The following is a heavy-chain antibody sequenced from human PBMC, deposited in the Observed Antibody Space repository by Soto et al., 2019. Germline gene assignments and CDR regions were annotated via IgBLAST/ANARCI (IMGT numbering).Heavy chain of an antibody. CDR1: GFRVSDNY. V-gene: IGHV3-11*06. D-gene: IGHD1-26*01. CDR2: ISSSGGYT. Sequence: QVQLEESGGGLVEPGGSLRLSCAASGFRVSDNYMTWIRQAPGKGLEWVSYISSSGGYTSYADSVKGRFTISKANANKSLSLQIDSLRGEDTAVYFCARSMGRRQAPRYDFGLDVWGQGTTVTVSS. CDR3: ARSMGRRQAPRYDFGLDV. J-gene: IGHJ6*02.